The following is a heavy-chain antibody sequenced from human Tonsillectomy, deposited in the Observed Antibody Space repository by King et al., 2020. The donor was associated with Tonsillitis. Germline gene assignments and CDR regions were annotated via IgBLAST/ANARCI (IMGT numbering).Heavy chain of an antibody. CDR2: IYYSGST. Sequence: QLQESGPGLVKPSETLSLTCTVSGGSISSYYWSWIRQPPRKGLEWIGYIYYSGSTNYNPSLKSRVTISVDTSKTQFSLKLSSVTAADTAVYYCARAYSSYDAFDIWGQGTMVTVSS. V-gene: IGHV4-59*01. CDR1: GGSISSYY. CDR3: ARAYSSYDAFDI. J-gene: IGHJ3*02. D-gene: IGHD5-12*01.